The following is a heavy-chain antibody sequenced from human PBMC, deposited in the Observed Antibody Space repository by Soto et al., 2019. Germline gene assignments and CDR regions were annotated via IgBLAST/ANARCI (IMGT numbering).Heavy chain of an antibody. V-gene: IGHV3-15*07. Sequence: GGSLRLSCAASGFTFSNAWMNWVRQAPGKGLEWVGRIKSKTDGGTTDYAAPVKGRFTISRDDSKNTLYLQMNSLKTEDTAVYYRTTDGRNWNYGSYYYGMDVWGQGTTVTVSS. CDR3: TTDGRNWNYGSYYYGMDV. CDR1: GFTFSNAW. CDR2: IKSKTDGGTT. J-gene: IGHJ6*02. D-gene: IGHD1-7*01.